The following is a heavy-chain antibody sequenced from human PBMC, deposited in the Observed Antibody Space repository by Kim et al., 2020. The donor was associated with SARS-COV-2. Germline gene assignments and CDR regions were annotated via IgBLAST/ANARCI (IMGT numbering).Heavy chain of an antibody. V-gene: IGHV4-59*13. CDR2: IYYSGST. D-gene: IGHD3-10*01. Sequence: SETLSLTCTVSGGSISSYYWSWIRQPPGKGLEWIGYIYYSGSTNYNPSLKSRVTISVDTSKNQFSLKLSSVTAADTAVYYCARDLRFGELSLDPWGQGTLVTVSS. CDR1: GGSISSYY. CDR3: ARDLRFGELSLDP. J-gene: IGHJ5*02.